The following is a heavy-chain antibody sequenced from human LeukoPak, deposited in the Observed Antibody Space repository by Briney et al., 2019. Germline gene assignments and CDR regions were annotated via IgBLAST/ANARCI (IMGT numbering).Heavy chain of an antibody. CDR1: GFTFSSYA. Sequence: AGGSLRLSCAASGFTFSSYAMHWVRQAPGKGLEWVAVISYDGSNKYYADSVKGRFTFSRDNSKNTLYLQMSSLRTEDTAVYYCARAGYRTLGTSDAFDIWGQGTMVTVSS. CDR3: ARAGYRTLGTSDAFDI. D-gene: IGHD1-7*01. V-gene: IGHV3-30*04. J-gene: IGHJ3*02. CDR2: ISYDGSNK.